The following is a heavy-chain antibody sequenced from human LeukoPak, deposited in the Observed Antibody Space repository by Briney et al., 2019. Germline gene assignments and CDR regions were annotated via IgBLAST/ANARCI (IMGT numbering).Heavy chain of an antibody. CDR2: ISGSDSST. CDR3: AKVLRGFTYGKFDY. V-gene: IGHV3-23*01. J-gene: IGHJ4*02. D-gene: IGHD5-18*01. Sequence: GGYLRLSCAASGFTFSSYGMSWVRQAPGKGLEWVSGISGSDSSTYYADSVKGRFTISRDNSKNTLYLQMNSLRAEDTAVYYCAKVLRGFTYGKFDYWGQGTLVTVSS. CDR1: GFTFSSYG.